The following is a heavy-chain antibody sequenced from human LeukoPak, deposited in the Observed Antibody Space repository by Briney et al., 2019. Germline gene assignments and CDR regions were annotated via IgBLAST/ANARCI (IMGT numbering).Heavy chain of an antibody. CDR3: ARDATITIFGGWFDP. J-gene: IGHJ5*02. D-gene: IGHD3-3*01. CDR2: IRYDGSNK. CDR1: GFTFSSYG. V-gene: IGHV3-30*02. Sequence: GGSLRLSCAASGFTFSSYGMHWVRQAPGKGLEWVAFIRYDGSNKYYADFVKGRFTISRDNAKNSLYLQMNSLRAEDTAVYYCARDATITIFGGWFDPWGQGTLVTVSS.